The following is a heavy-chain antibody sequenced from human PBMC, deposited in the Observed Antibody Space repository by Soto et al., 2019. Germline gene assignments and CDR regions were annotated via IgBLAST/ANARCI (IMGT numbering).Heavy chain of an antibody. J-gene: IGHJ5*02. Sequence: PSETLSLTCTVSGGSISSGGYYWSWIRQHPGKGLEWIGYIYYSGSTYYNPSLKSRVTISVDTSKNQFSLKLSSVTVADTAVYYCACAPRSRISTSCYFSWFDPWGQGTLVTVSS. CDR1: GGSISSGGYY. CDR3: ACAPRSRISTSCYFSWFDP. CDR2: IYYSGST. V-gene: IGHV4-31*03. D-gene: IGHD2-2*01.